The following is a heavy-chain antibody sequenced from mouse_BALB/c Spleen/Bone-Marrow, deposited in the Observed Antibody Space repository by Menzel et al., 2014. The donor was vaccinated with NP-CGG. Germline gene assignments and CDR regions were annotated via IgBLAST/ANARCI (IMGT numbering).Heavy chain of an antibody. Sequence: QVQLQQSGAELVRPGTSVKISCKASGYAFXNYWLGWVKQRPGHGLEWIGDIYPGSGNTYYNEKFKGKATLTADKSSSTAYMQLSGLTSEDSAVYFCTRRRSLDYWGQGTTLTVSS. CDR3: TRRRSLDY. J-gene: IGHJ2*01. CDR2: IYPGSGNT. CDR1: GYAFXNYW. V-gene: IGHV1-63*01.